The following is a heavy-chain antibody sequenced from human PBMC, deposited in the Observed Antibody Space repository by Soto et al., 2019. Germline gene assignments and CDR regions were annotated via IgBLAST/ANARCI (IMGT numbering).Heavy chain of an antibody. CDR3: ARSRARASWTGVPVGM. D-gene: IGHD1-26*01. CDR2: IIPTLGTP. Sequence: ASVKVCCKASGGSFSSYSISWVRQAPGQGLEWVGAIIPTLGTPNYAQRFQGRVTITADDSTSTAYMEVSSLRSEDTAVYYCARSRARASWTGVPVGMWRQGTLVTVSS. V-gene: IGHV1-69*13. J-gene: IGHJ4*02. CDR1: GGSFSSYS.